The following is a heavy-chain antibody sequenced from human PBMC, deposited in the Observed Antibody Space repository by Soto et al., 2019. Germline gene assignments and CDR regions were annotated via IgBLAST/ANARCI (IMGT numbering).Heavy chain of an antibody. CDR1: GFTFSTFW. CDR2: IKQDGSEK. CDR3: ARARSMDV. Sequence: EVQLVESGGRLVQPGGSLRLSCAASGFTFSTFWMSWVRQAPGKGLEWVANIKQDGSEKYYVDSVTGRFTISRDNPKNSLYLQMNSLRAEDTAVYYCARARSMDVWGQGTTVTVSS. V-gene: IGHV3-7*04. J-gene: IGHJ6*02.